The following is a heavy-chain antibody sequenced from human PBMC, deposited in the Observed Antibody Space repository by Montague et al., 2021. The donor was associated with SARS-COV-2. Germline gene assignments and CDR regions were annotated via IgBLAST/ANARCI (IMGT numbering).Heavy chain of an antibody. Sequence: SETLSLTCNVSGGSISSSTYYWGWIRQPPGKGLEWIGNLYNGGTTYYSPSLESRVTISVDTSKNHFSLDMASVTAADTAVDYCARTSKLRESSAGNYYYHAMGVWGQGTTVTVSS. V-gene: IGHV4-39*02. CDR2: LYNGGTT. CDR1: GGSISSSTYY. CDR3: ARTSKLRESSAGNYYYHAMGV. J-gene: IGHJ6*02. D-gene: IGHD3-16*01.